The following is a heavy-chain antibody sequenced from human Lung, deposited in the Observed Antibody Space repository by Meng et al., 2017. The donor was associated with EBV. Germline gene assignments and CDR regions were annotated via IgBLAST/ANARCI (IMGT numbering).Heavy chain of an antibody. CDR2: IYYSGST. Sequence: QWGLALLTPPVTPSVTCVVYGGVLSSGGYYWSWIRQHPGKGLEWIGYIYYSGSTYYNPSLKSRVTISVDTSKNQFSLKLSSVTAADTAVYYCARLPIVVVTGSWFDPWGQGTLVTVSS. D-gene: IGHD3-22*01. J-gene: IGHJ5*02. CDR1: GGVLSSGGYY. CDR3: ARLPIVVVTGSWFDP. V-gene: IGHV4-31*11.